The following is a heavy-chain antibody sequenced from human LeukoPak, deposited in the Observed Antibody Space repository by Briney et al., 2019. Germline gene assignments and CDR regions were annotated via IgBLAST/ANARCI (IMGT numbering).Heavy chain of an antibody. CDR2: ISSSNNYI. D-gene: IGHD4-17*01. J-gene: IGHJ5*02. V-gene: IGHV3-21*01. Sequence: GGSLRLSCATSGFTFSIYIMNWVRRAPGKGLEWVSSISSSNNYIYYADSVKGRFTISRDNAKNSLCLQMNSLRAEDTAVYYCARATVTRWFDPWGQGTLVTVSS. CDR1: GFTFSIYI. CDR3: ARATVTRWFDP.